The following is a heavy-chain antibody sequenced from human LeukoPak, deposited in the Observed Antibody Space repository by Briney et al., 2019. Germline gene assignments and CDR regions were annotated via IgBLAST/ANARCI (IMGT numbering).Heavy chain of an antibody. CDR3: AQKQGYSYGSFDY. V-gene: IGHV3-11*01. Sequence: PGGSLRLSCAASGFTFSDYYMSWIRQAPGKGLEWVSYISSSGSTIYYADSVKGRFTISRDNSKNTLYLQMNSLRAEDTAVYYCAQKQGYSYGSFDYWGQGTLVTVSS. J-gene: IGHJ4*02. CDR2: ISSSGSTI. CDR1: GFTFSDYY. D-gene: IGHD5-18*01.